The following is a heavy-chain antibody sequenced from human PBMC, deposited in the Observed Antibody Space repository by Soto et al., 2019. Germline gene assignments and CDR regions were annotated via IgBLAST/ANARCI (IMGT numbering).Heavy chain of an antibody. CDR3: ARHMLSYDYVWGSYRYDTHYYYYGMDV. CDR1: GGSISSSSYY. CDR2: IYYSGST. Sequence: SETLSLTCTVSGGSISSSSYYWGWIRQPPGKGLEWIGSIYYSGSTYYNPSLKSRVTISVDASKNQFSLKLSSVTAADTAVYYCARHMLSYDYVWGSYRYDTHYYYYGMDVWGQGTTVTVSS. D-gene: IGHD3-16*02. V-gene: IGHV4-39*01. J-gene: IGHJ6*02.